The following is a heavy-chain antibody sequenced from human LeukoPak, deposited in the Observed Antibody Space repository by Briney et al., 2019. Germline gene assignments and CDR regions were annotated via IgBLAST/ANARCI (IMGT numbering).Heavy chain of an antibody. CDR1: GGTFGSYA. CDR2: IIPILGIA. V-gene: IGHV1-69*04. D-gene: IGHD4-23*01. CDR3: ATSVGSLYFDY. J-gene: IGHJ4*02. Sequence: GASVKVSCKASGGTFGSYAISWVRQAPGQGLEWMGRIIPILGIANYAQKFQGRVTITADKSTSTAYMELSSLRSEDTAVYYCATSVGSLYFDYWGQGTPVTVSS.